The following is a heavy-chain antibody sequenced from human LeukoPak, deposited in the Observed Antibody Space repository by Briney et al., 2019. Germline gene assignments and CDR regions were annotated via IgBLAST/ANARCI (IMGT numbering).Heavy chain of an antibody. CDR3: ARAPRMVHFDY. Sequence: PGGSLRLSCAASGFTFSTYWMHWVRQAPGKGLEWVSVLYAGGSTYYADSVKGRFTISRDNSKNTLYLQMNSLRADDTAVYYCARAPRMVHFDYWGQGTLVTVSS. D-gene: IGHD6-13*01. CDR2: LYAGGST. CDR1: GFTFSTYW. V-gene: IGHV3-53*01. J-gene: IGHJ4*02.